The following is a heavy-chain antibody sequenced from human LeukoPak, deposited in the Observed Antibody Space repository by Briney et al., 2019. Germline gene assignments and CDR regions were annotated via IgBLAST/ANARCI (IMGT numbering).Heavy chain of an antibody. V-gene: IGHV1-69*05. CDR1: GGTFSSYG. D-gene: IGHD3-3*01. CDR3: ARRGGITVFGVAQPGGAFDI. J-gene: IGHJ3*02. CDR2: FIPIFGTA. Sequence: SVKVSCKASGGTFSSYGISWVRQAPGQGLEWMGGFIPIFGTAKYAQKVQGRVTMSTDESTSTAYMELSSLRSEDSAVYYCARRGGITVFGVAQPGGAFDIWGQGTMVTVSS.